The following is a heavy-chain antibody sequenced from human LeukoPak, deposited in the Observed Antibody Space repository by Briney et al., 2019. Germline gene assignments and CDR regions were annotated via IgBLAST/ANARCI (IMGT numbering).Heavy chain of an antibody. CDR3: ARDPGYSSGWYGYFDY. Sequence: TSVTVSCKASGYTFTSYGISWVRQAPGQGLEWMGWISAYNGNTNYAQKLQGRVTMTTDTSTSTAYMELRSLRSDDTAVYYCARDPGYSSGWYGYFDYWGQGTLVTVSS. J-gene: IGHJ4*02. CDR1: GYTFTSYG. D-gene: IGHD6-19*01. V-gene: IGHV1-18*01. CDR2: ISAYNGNT.